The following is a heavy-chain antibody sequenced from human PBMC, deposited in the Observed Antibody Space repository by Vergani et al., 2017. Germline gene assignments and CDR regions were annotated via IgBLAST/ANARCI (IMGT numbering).Heavy chain of an antibody. CDR3: ARGGLDYYYYYGMDV. D-gene: IGHD2-21*01. CDR2: ISSSCSTI. J-gene: IGHJ6*02. V-gene: IGHV3-11*01. CDR1: GFTFSDYY. Sequence: QVPLVESGGGLVKPVGSLRLSCAASGFTFSDYYMSWIRQAPGKGLEWVSYISSSCSTIYYADSVKGRFTLSRDNAKNSLYLQMNSMRAEDTAVYYCARGGLDYYYYYGMDVGGQGTTVTVYS.